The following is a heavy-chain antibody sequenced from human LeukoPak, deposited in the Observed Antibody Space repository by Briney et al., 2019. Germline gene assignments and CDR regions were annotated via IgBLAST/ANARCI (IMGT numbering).Heavy chain of an antibody. J-gene: IGHJ4*02. CDR1: GFTFSNYN. CDR3: ARDPSVGGYSGSELDF. CDR2: ISSSRSNI. Sequence: GGSLRLSCAAAGFTFSNYNMIWVRQAPGKGLEWVSDISSSRSNINYADSVKGRFTISRDNARNSLYLLMNSLRAEDTAIYYCARDPSVGGYSGSELDFWGQGTLVTVSS. D-gene: IGHD5-12*01. V-gene: IGHV3-48*04.